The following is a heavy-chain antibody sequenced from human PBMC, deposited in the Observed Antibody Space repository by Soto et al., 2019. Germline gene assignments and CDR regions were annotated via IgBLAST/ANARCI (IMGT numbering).Heavy chain of an antibody. Sequence: SETLSLTCTVSGGSISSAGYYWSWIRQHPGEGLEWIGYIYFSGVAYYNPSLESRVTISVDTSKNQFSLRLSSVTAADTAVYYCARDPWRTPPEAAFDVWGQGTKVTVS. CDR3: ARDPWRTPPEAAFDV. CDR2: IYFSGVA. J-gene: IGHJ3*01. CDR1: GGSISSAGYY. D-gene: IGHD1-1*01. V-gene: IGHV4-31*03.